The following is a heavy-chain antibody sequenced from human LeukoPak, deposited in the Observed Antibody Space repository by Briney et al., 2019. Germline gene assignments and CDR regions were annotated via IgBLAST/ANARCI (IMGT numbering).Heavy chain of an antibody. J-gene: IGHJ5*01. D-gene: IGHD2-15*01. CDR3: AKSCSGGSCFPDS. CDR2: IRYDRSNK. V-gene: IGHV3-30*02. Sequence: GGSLRLSCAASGFTFSTYGMHWVRQTPGKGLEWVAFIRYDRSNKVYVDSVKGRFTISRDNSKNTLYLQMDSLRAEDTAVYYCAKSCSGGSCFPDSWGQGTLVTVSS. CDR1: GFTFSTYG.